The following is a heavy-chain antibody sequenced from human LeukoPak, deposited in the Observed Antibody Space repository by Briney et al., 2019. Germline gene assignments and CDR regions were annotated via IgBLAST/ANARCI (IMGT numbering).Heavy chain of an antibody. CDR2: INQSGGT. CDR3: AREVSGNAGIPGTLAWGPKKYSYSYYMDV. J-gene: IGHJ6*03. V-gene: IGHV4-34*01. CDR1: GGSFSGYY. D-gene: IGHD2-2*01. Sequence: SETLSLTCGVSGGSFSGYYWSWIRQPPGKGLEWIWEINQSGGTNYNPSLTSRVTISFDMSRSQISLRLTSVTAADTAVYYCAREVSGNAGIPGTLAWGPKKYSYSYYMDVWGRGTTVTVSS.